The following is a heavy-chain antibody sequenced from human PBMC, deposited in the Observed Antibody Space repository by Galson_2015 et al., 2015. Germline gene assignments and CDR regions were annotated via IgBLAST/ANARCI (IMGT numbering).Heavy chain of an antibody. Sequence: SLRLSCAASGFTFSSYAMSWVRQAPGKGLEWVSGISGSGGSTYYADSVKGRSTISRDNSKSTLYLQMNSLRAEDTAVYYCAKAITMVRGVPKANAFDIWGQGTMVTVSS. V-gene: IGHV3-23*01. CDR2: ISGSGGST. J-gene: IGHJ3*02. CDR1: GFTFSSYA. CDR3: AKAITMVRGVPKANAFDI. D-gene: IGHD3-10*01.